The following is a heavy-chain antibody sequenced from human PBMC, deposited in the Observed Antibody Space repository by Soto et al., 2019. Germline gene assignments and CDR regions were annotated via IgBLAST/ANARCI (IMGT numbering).Heavy chain of an antibody. CDR2: ISAYNGKT. V-gene: IGHV1-18*01. D-gene: IGHD5-18*01. CDR1: GYTFTSYG. CDR3: ASSLLVGYGLEGESD. J-gene: IGHJ4*02. Sequence: QVQLVQSGAEVKKPGASVKVSCKASGYTFTSYGISWVRQAPGQGLEWMGWISAYNGKTNYAHKLQGSVTMTTDTATSTAYMELRSLRSDDTAVYYCASSLLVGYGLEGESDWGQGTLVTVSS.